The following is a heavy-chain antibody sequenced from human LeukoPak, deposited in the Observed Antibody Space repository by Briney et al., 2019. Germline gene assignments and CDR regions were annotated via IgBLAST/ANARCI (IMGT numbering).Heavy chain of an antibody. CDR1: GFIFDDYD. V-gene: IGHV3-20*04. CDR2: INWNGDST. CDR3: ARDLLVIIAAAGTGVDHGMDV. Sequence: PGGSLRLSCAASGFIFDDYDMSWVRQAPGKGLEWVSGINWNGDSTGYADSVKGRFTISRDNAKNSLYLQMNSLRAEDTAVYYCARDLLVIIAAAGTGVDHGMDVWGQGTTVTVSS. J-gene: IGHJ6*02. D-gene: IGHD6-13*01.